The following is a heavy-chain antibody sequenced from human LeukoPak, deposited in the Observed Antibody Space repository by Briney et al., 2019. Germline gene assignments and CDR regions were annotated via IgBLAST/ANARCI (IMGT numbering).Heavy chain of an antibody. CDR3: ARTTVTTNWFDP. CDR1: GYTFTGYY. CDR2: INPNSGGT. J-gene: IGHJ5*02. Sequence: ASVKVSCKASGYTFTGYYMHWVRQAPGQGLEWMGRINPNSGGTNYAQKFQGRVTITRDTSISTAYMELSRLRSDDTAVYYCARTTVTTNWFDPWGQGTLVTVSS. V-gene: IGHV1-2*06. D-gene: IGHD4-11*01.